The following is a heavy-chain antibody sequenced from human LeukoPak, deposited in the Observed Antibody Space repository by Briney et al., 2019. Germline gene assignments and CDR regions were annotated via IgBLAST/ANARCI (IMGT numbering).Heavy chain of an antibody. CDR3: ARAIFSSSWRDYYYYMDV. J-gene: IGHJ6*03. V-gene: IGHV3-30*02. CDR1: GFTFSSYG. Sequence: GGSLRLSCAASGFTFSSYGMHWVRQAPGKGLEWVAFIRYDGSNKYYADSVKGRFTISRDNSKNTLYLQMNSLRAEDTAVYYCARAIFSSSWRDYYYYMDVWGKGTTVTVSS. D-gene: IGHD6-13*01. CDR2: IRYDGSNK.